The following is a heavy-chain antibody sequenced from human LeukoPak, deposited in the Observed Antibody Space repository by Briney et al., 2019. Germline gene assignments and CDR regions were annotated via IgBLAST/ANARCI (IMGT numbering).Heavy chain of an antibody. J-gene: IGHJ4*02. Sequence: GGSLRLSCAASGFTFSTYAMSWVRQAPGKGLEWVSGINNGGTTYYADSVKGRFTISRDNSRSTLFLQMNSLRAEDTAIYYYAKPWGYFDWLPGPDCWGQGTLVTVSS. CDR3: AKPWGYFDWLPGPDC. CDR1: GFTFSTYA. D-gene: IGHD3-9*01. V-gene: IGHV3-23*01. CDR2: INNGGTT.